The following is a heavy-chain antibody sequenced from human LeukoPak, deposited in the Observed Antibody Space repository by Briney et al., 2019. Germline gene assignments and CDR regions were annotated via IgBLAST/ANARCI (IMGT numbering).Heavy chain of an antibody. CDR3: ARGDLGEGLRPVDY. V-gene: IGHV4-39*07. D-gene: IGHD1-26*01. CDR1: GGSISSSSYY. CDR2: IFYSGNT. J-gene: IGHJ4*02. Sequence: PSETLSLTCTVSGGSISSSSYYWGWIRQPPGKGLEWIGSIFYSGNTYYNPSLKSRVTISVDTSKNQFSLKLSSVTAADTAVYYCARGDLGEGLRPVDYWGQGTLVTVSS.